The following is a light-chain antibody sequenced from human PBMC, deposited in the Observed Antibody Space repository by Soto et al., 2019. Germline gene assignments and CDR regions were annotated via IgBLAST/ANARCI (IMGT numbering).Light chain of an antibody. CDR1: QSVINY. V-gene: IGKV3-11*01. CDR3: QQRNIWRDT. J-gene: IGKJ5*01. Sequence: IVLKQSPATLSLSPRERATLSCRAGQSVINYLSWYQQKPGLAPRLLMYETSRRATGIPARFSGSGSGTDFTLTISSLEPEDFAGYYCQQRNIWRDTFGQGTRLEIK. CDR2: ETS.